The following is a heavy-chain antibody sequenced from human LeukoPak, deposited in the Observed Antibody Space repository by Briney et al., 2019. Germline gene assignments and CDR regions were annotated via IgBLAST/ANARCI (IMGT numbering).Heavy chain of an antibody. J-gene: IGHJ4*02. CDR3: ARGVIYFDY. CDR1: GFTPSSYE. CDR2: ISSSGSTI. D-gene: IGHD3-22*01. V-gene: IGHV3-48*03. Sequence: RGPLRLSCAASGFTPSSYEMNWVRQAPGKGLEWVSYISSSGSTIYYADSVKGRFTISRDNAKNSLYLQMNSVRDEDTAVYYCARGVIYFDYWGQGTLVTVSS.